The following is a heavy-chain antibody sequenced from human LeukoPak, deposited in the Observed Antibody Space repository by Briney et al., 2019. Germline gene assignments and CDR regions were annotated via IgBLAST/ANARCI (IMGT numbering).Heavy chain of an antibody. CDR2: IYISGST. CDR3: ARGYYDRGSFDI. V-gene: IGHV4-4*07. D-gene: IGHD3-22*01. Sequence: PSETLSLTCTVSGGSTSSYYWSWIRQPAGKGLEWIGRIYISGSTNYNPSLKSRVTMSVDTSKNQFSLKLSSVTAADTAVYYCARGYYDRGSFDIWGQGTMVTVSS. CDR1: GGSTSSYY. J-gene: IGHJ3*02.